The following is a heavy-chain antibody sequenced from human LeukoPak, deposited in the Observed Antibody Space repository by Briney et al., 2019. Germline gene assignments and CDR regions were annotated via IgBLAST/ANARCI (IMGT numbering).Heavy chain of an antibody. D-gene: IGHD4-17*01. V-gene: IGHV1-46*01. J-gene: IGHJ4*02. CDR2: INPSGGST. CDR1: GYTSTSYY. Sequence: ASVKVSCKASGYTSTSYYMHWVRQAPGQGLEWMGIINPSGGSTSYAQKFQGRVTMTRDTSTSTVYMELSSLRSEDTAVYYCARDLYGDYALGYWGQGTLVTVSS. CDR3: ARDLYGDYALGY.